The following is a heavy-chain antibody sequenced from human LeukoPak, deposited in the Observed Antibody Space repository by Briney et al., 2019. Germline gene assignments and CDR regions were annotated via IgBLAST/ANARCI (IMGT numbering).Heavy chain of an antibody. D-gene: IGHD6-13*01. CDR1: GYTFTSYD. CDR3: ARRVAAAGLYAFDI. CDR2: MNPNSGNT. J-gene: IGHJ3*02. V-gene: IGHV1-8*03. Sequence: GASVKVSCKASGYTFTSYDINWVRQATGQGLEWMGWMNPNSGNTGYAQKFQGRVTITRNTSISTAYMELSSLRSEDTAVYYCARRVAAAGLYAFDIWGQGTMVTVSS.